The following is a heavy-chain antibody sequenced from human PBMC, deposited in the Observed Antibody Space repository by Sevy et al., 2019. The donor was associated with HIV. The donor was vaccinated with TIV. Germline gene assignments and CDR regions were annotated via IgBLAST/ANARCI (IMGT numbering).Heavy chain of an antibody. D-gene: IGHD2-2*01. Sequence: GGSLRLSCAASGFTFSSYTMNWLRQAPGKGLEWVSAISSSSTYIYYADSLKGRFTISRDNAKNSVYLQMNSLRAEDTAVYYCARDGGCTSTSCLLYFDYWGQRTLVTVSS. CDR2: ISSSSTYI. V-gene: IGHV3-21*01. J-gene: IGHJ4*02. CDR3: ARDGGCTSTSCLLYFDY. CDR1: GFTFSSYT.